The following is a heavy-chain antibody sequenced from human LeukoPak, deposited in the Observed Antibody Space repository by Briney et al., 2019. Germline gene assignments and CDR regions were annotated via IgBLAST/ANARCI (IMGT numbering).Heavy chain of an antibody. J-gene: IGHJ4*02. D-gene: IGHD3-9*01. Sequence: GGSLRLSCAASGFTFSSYWMSWVRQAPGKGLEWVSVIYSGGSTYYADSVKGRFTISRDNSKNTLYLQMNSLRAEDTAVYYCARDAYDILTGYRYFDYWGQGTLVTVSS. V-gene: IGHV3-53*01. CDR1: GFTFSSYW. CDR2: IYSGGST. CDR3: ARDAYDILTGYRYFDY.